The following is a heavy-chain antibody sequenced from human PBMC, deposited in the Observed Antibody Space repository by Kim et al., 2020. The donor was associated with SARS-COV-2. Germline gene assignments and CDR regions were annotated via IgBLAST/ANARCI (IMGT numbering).Heavy chain of an antibody. Sequence: GGSLRLSCAASGFTFSNAWMSWVRQAPGKGLEWVGRIKSKTDGGTTDYAAPVKGRFTISRDDSKNTLYLQMNSLKTEDTAVYYCTTDRSYYDSSGYYYVLEYFQHWGQGTLVTVSS. CDR3: TTDRSYYDSSGYYYVLEYFQH. J-gene: IGHJ1*01. CDR1: GFTFSNAW. V-gene: IGHV3-15*01. CDR2: IKSKTDGGTT. D-gene: IGHD3-22*01.